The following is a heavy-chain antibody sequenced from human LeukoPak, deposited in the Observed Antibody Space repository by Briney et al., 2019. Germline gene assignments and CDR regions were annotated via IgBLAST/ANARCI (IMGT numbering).Heavy chain of an antibody. CDR1: GFTFRSYA. J-gene: IGHJ4*02. CDR2: ISGNGDST. D-gene: IGHD6-13*01. Sequence: PGGALRLSCSASGFTFRSYAMHRVRQAPGKGLEYVSAISGNGDSTYYADSVKGTFTISRDNSKNTLYLQMSSLRAEDTAVYYCVKGGIAAADNYFDYWGQGTLVTVSS. V-gene: IGHV3-64D*06. CDR3: VKGGIAAADNYFDY.